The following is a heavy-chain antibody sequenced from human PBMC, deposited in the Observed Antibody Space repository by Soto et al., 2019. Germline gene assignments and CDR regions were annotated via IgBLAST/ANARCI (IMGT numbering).Heavy chain of an antibody. CDR1: GFTLRRYA. V-gene: IGHV3-23*01. Sequence: GGGLRLSLATPGFTLRRYAMSWGRPGPGEGGGWVSAISGSGVSTYYADSVKGRFTISRDNSKNTLYLQMNSLRAEDTAVYYCAKSPGMYYYDSSGYYHYDYWGQGTLVTVSS. CDR3: AKSPGMYYYDSSGYYHYDY. J-gene: IGHJ4*02. CDR2: ISGSGVST. D-gene: IGHD3-22*01.